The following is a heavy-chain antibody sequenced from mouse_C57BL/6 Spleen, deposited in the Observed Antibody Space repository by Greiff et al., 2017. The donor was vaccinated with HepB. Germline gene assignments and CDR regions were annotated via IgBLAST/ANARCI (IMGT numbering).Heavy chain of an antibody. D-gene: IGHD1-1*01. CDR3: ANYYGSSYKAWFAY. V-gene: IGHV1-59*01. Sequence: QVQLQQPGAELVRPGTSVKLSCKASGYTFTSYWMHWVKQRPGQGLEWIGVIDPSDSYTNYNQKFKGKATLTVDTSSSPAYMQLSSLTSEDSAVYYCANYYGSSYKAWFAYWGQGTLVTVSA. J-gene: IGHJ3*01. CDR2: IDPSDSYT. CDR1: GYTFTSYW.